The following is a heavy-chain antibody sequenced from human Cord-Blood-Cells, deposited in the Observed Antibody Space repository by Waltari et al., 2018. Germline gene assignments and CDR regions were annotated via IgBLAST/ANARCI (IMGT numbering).Heavy chain of an antibody. D-gene: IGHD1-26*01. Sequence: TGSGFTFSSYALSWGCPGPGKGLEWVSAISGSGGSTYYAESVKGRFTISRDNSKNTLYLQMNSLRAEDTAVYYCAKDLRSIVGATIFGYWGQGTLVTVSS. CDR2: ISGSGGST. CDR1: GFTFSSYA. V-gene: IGHV3-23*01. CDR3: AKDLRSIVGATIFGY. J-gene: IGHJ4*02.